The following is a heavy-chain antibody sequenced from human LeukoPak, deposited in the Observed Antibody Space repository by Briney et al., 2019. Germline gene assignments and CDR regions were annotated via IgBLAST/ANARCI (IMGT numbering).Heavy chain of an antibody. CDR3: AKETYSSGWYELDY. J-gene: IGHJ4*02. CDR2: IRYDGSNK. Sequence: GGSLRLSCAACGFTFSSYVMHWVRQAPGKGLEWAAFIRYDGSNKYYADSVKGRFTISRDNSKNTLYLQMNSLRAEDTAVYYCAKETYSSGWYELDYWGQGTLVTVSS. V-gene: IGHV3-30*02. D-gene: IGHD6-19*01. CDR1: GFTFSSYV.